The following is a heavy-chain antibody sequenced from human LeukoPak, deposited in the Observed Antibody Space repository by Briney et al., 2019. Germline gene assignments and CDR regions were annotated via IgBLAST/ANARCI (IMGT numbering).Heavy chain of an antibody. CDR3: ARVAAATTNPRFDF. CDR2: IGYTGDT. CDR1: GGSISSGAYY. D-gene: IGHD1-1*01. V-gene: IGHV4-31*03. Sequence: SETLSLTCTVSGGSISSGAYYWSWVRQLPEKGLDWIGYIGYTGDTYYNPSLRSRATISKDTSKTHFSLRLNSLTAADTVVYYCARVAAATTNPRFDFWGQGTLVTVSS. J-gene: IGHJ4*02.